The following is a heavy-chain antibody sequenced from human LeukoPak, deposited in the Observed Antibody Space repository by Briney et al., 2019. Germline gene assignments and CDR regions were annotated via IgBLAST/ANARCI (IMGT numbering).Heavy chain of an antibody. CDR1: GYTFTSYG. CDR2: ISGYNGNT. J-gene: IGHJ6*03. CDR3: AREPLLGYCSGGSCYKGGYMDV. Sequence: WASVKVSCKAFGYTFTSYGISWVRQAPGQGLEWMGWISGYNGNTNYAQKLQGRVSMTTDTSTSTAYMEVRSLRSDDTVVYYCAREPLLGYCSGGSCYKGGYMDVWGKGTTVTVSS. D-gene: IGHD2-15*01. V-gene: IGHV1-18*01.